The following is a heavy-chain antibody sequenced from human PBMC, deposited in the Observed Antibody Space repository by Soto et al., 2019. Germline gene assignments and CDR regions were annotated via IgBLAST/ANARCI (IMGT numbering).Heavy chain of an antibody. CDR3: ARDPNPYIGYQPNFLDY. CDR1: GFTFSSYG. V-gene: IGHV3-33*01. CDR2: IWYDGSNK. Sequence: GGSLRLSCAASGFTFSSYGMHWVRQAPGEGLEWVAVIWYDGSNKYYAGSVKGRFTISRDNSKNTLYLQIDGLRAEDTAVYYCARDPNPYIGYQPNFLDYWGHGTLVTVSS. D-gene: IGHD5-12*01. J-gene: IGHJ4*01.